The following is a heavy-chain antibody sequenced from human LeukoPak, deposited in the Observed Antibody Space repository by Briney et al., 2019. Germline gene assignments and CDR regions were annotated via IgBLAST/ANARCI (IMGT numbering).Heavy chain of an antibody. CDR1: GYTFTSYD. J-gene: IGHJ6*02. Sequence: ASVKVSCKASGYTFTSYDINWVRQATGQGLEWMGWMNPNSGNTGYAQKFQGRVTMTRNTSISTAYMELSSLRSEDTAVYYCARGRLHAGPYYYYGMDVWGQGTTVTVSS. CDR3: ARGRLHAGPYYYYGMDV. CDR2: MNPNSGNT. D-gene: IGHD1-14*01. V-gene: IGHV1-8*01.